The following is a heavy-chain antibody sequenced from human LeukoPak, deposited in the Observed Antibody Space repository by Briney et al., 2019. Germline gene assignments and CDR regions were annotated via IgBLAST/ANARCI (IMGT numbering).Heavy chain of an antibody. D-gene: IGHD3-22*01. CDR3: ARDRRNYYDSSGYYHGLDY. CDR2: ISAYNGNT. J-gene: IGHJ4*02. Sequence: ASVKVSCKASGYTFTSYGISWVRQAPGQGLEWMGWISAYNGNTNYAQKLQGRVTMTTDTSTSTAYMELRSLRSDDTAVYYCARDRRNYYDSSGYYHGLDYWGQGTLVTVSS. CDR1: GYTFTSYG. V-gene: IGHV1-18*01.